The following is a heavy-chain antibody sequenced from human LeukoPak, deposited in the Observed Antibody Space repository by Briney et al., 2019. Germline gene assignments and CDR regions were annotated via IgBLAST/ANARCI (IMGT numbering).Heavy chain of an antibody. CDR3: VRDSSTWSWAEYFHH. Sequence: PGGSLRLSCATSAFIFNNAWMTWVRQAPGKGLEWVANINQDGSEIYYVDSVKGRFTISRDNAKNSLYLQINSLRADDTAVYYCVRDSSTWSWAEYFHHWGQGTLVTVSS. D-gene: IGHD6-13*01. CDR1: AFIFNNAW. J-gene: IGHJ1*01. V-gene: IGHV3-7*01. CDR2: INQDGSEI.